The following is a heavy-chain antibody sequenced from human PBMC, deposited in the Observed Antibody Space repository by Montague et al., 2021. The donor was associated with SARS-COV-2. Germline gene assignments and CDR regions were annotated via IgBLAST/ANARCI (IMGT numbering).Heavy chain of an antibody. D-gene: IGHD6-19*01. Sequence: SLRPSCAASGFTFSSYTITWVRQAPGKGLEWVSGISGSGGSTYYADSVKGRFTISRDNSKNTLYLQMNSLRAEDTAVYYCAKGRFSSGWFGGLDYWGQGTLVTVSS. CDR3: AKGRFSSGWFGGLDY. CDR2: ISGSGGST. V-gene: IGHV3-23*01. CDR1: GFTFSSYT. J-gene: IGHJ4*02.